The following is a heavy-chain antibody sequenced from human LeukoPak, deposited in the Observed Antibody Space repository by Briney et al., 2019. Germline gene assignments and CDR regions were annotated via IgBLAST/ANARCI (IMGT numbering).Heavy chain of an antibody. D-gene: IGHD1-1*01. CDR1: GYTFTVYY. CDR2: INPNSCDT. V-gene: IGHV1-2*02. J-gene: IGHJ4*02. CDR3: SRARAHSLETNKTGTLLFDY. Sequence: ASVTVSFTASGYTFTVYYMHWVRQAPGQGPEGMGWINPNSCDTNYARKFQGRVTMTREPFISTAYLELSRLRSDDTAVHYRSRARAHSLETNKTGTLLFDYWGQGTLVTVSS.